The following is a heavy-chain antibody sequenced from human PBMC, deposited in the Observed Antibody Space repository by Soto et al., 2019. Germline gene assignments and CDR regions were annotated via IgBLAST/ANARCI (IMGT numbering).Heavy chain of an antibody. Sequence: EMQLVESVGRLVQPGRSLRLSCAASGFTFDDYAIHWVRQAPGKGLEWVSGISWDDRHKGYAASVKGRFTISRDNGKNSLYLQMNSLKREDTDLYFCSRAHCNSASCYTGDSEGFQLWGQGTLVTVSS. CDR1: GFTFDDYA. V-gene: IGHV3-9*01. J-gene: IGHJ1*01. D-gene: IGHD2-2*02. CDR3: SRAHCNSASCYTGDSEGFQL. CDR2: ISWDDRHK.